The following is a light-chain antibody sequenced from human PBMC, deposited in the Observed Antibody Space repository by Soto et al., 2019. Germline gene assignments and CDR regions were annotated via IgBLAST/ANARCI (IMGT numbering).Light chain of an antibody. Sequence: QSALTQPASVSGSPGQSITISCTGTSSDVGDYNYVFWYQQHPGKAPKLMLYDVSNRPSGISNRFSGSKSGNTASLTISGLQAEDEADYYCRSYTSSSTLFGTGTKITVL. V-gene: IGLV2-14*01. J-gene: IGLJ1*01. CDR2: DVS. CDR3: RSYTSSSTL. CDR1: SSDVGDYNY.